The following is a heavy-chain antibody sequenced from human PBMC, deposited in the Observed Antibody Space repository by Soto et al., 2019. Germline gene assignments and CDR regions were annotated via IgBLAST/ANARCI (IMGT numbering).Heavy chain of an antibody. CDR1: GFAFSDYG. V-gene: IGHV3-30*18. CDR3: AKGGRQWLVTSDFNY. D-gene: IGHD6-19*01. J-gene: IGHJ4*02. Sequence: SLRLSCAASGFAFSDYGMHWVRQAPGKGLEWVAVVSHDGRNTHYADSVKGRFTISRDSSKNTVSLEMTSLRAEDTAVYYCAKGGRQWLVTSDFNYWGQGALVTVSS. CDR2: VSHDGRNT.